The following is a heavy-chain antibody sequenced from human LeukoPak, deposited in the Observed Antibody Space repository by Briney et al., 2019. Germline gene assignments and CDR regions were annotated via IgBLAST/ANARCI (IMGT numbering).Heavy chain of an antibody. D-gene: IGHD2-15*01. V-gene: IGHV3-23*01. Sequence: GGSLGLSCAASGFTFSSYAMSWVRQAPGKGLEWASAISGSGGSTYYADSVKGRFTISRDNSKNTLYLQMNSLRAEDTAVYYCAKGGLQYYYYGMDVWGQGTTVTVSS. CDR2: ISGSGGST. CDR1: GFTFSSYA. J-gene: IGHJ6*02. CDR3: AKGGLQYYYYGMDV.